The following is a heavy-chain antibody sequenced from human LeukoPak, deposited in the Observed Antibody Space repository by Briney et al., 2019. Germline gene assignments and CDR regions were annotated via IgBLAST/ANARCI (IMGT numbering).Heavy chain of an antibody. D-gene: IGHD3-16*01. V-gene: IGHV3-23*01. CDR2: ISGSGGST. CDR3: ARASNDYVWGTWYYFDY. J-gene: IGHJ4*02. Sequence: GGSLRLSCAAPGFTFSSYAMSWVRQAPGKGLEWVSAISGSGGSTYYADSVKGRFTISRDNSKNTLYLQMNSLRAEDTAVYYCARASNDYVWGTWYYFDYWGQGTLVTVSS. CDR1: GFTFSSYA.